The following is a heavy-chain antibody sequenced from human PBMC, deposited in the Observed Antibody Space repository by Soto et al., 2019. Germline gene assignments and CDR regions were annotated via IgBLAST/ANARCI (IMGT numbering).Heavy chain of an antibody. CDR2: IYYSGST. V-gene: IGHV4-59*01. CDR1: GGSISSYY. Sequence: PSETLSLTCTVSGGSISSYYWSGIRQPPGKGLEWIGYIYYSGSTNYNPSLKSRVTISVDTSKNQFSLKLSSVTAADTAVYYCARVSEFYWFDPWGQGTLVTVSS. D-gene: IGHD3-10*01. J-gene: IGHJ5*02. CDR3: ARVSEFYWFDP.